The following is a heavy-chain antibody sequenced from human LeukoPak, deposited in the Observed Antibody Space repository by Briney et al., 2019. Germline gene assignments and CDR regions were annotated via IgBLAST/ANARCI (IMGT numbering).Heavy chain of an antibody. CDR3: AKDAYYYDSSGYFDY. Sequence: GRSLRLSCAASGFTFSSYGMHWVRQAPGKGLEWVAVISYDGSNKYYADSVKRRFTISRDNSKNTLYLQMNSLRAEDTAVYYCAKDAYYYDSSGYFDYWGQGTLVTVSS. D-gene: IGHD3-22*01. CDR1: GFTFSSYG. V-gene: IGHV3-30*18. J-gene: IGHJ4*02. CDR2: ISYDGSNK.